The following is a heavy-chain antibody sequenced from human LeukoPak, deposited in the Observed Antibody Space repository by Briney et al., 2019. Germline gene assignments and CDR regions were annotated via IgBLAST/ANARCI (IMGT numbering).Heavy chain of an antibody. J-gene: IGHJ4*02. V-gene: IGHV3-23*01. CDR2: MGTSDDT. CDR1: GFTFSRYP. D-gene: IGHD4-17*01. CDR3: AKRSDYGNSPTKDYYFDY. Sequence: GGSLRLSCAVSGFTFSRYPMSWVRQAPGQGLEWVSNMGTSDDTYYADSVMGRFTISRDDSKNTLYLQMNSLRAEDTAVYYCAKRSDYGNSPTKDYYFDYWGQGTPVTVSS.